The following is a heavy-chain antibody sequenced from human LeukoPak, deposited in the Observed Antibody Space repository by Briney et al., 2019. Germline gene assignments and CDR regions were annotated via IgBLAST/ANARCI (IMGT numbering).Heavy chain of an antibody. D-gene: IGHD3-10*01. CDR3: ARGRGGRYYGSGSYYASGY. J-gene: IGHJ4*02. CDR1: GYTFTSYD. Sequence: ASVKVSCKASGYTFTSYDINWVRQATGQGLEWMGWMNPNSGNTGYAQKFQGRVTMTRNTSISTAYMELSSLRSEDTAVYYCARGRGGRYYGSGSYYASGYWGQGTLVTVSS. CDR2: MNPNSGNT. V-gene: IGHV1-8*01.